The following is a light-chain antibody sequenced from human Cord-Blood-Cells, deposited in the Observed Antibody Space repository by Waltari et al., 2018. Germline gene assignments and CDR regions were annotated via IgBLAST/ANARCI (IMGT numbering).Light chain of an antibody. CDR3: QQSYSTLWGT. J-gene: IGKJ2*02. CDR2: AAS. CDR1: QSISSY. Sequence: DIQMTQSPSSLSASVGDRVTITCRASQSISSYLNWYQQKPGKAPKLLIYAASSLQSGVPSRFSGSGSGTDFTLTISSLQPEDFATYYCQQSYSTLWGTFGQGIKLEIK. V-gene: IGKV1-39*01.